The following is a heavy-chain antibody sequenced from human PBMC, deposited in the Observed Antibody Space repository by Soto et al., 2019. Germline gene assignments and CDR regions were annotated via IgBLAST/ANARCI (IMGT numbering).Heavy chain of an antibody. CDR3: AKDENSGPGHFDY. Sequence: GGSLRLSCAASGFTFSSYAMSWVRQAPGKGLEWVSAISGSGGSTYYADSVEGRFTISRDNSKNTLYLQMNSLRAEDTAVYYCAKDENSGPGHFDYWGQGTLVTVSS. V-gene: IGHV3-23*01. CDR1: GFTFSSYA. J-gene: IGHJ4*02. CDR2: ISGSGGST.